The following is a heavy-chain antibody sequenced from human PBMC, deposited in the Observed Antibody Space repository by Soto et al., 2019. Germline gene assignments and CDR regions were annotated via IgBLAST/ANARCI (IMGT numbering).Heavy chain of an antibody. Sequence: ASVKVSCKVSGYTLTELSMHWVRQAPGKGLEWMGGFDPEDGETIYAQKFQGRVTMTEDTSTDTAYMELSSLRSEDTAVYYCATGRDTRDAFDIWGQGTMVTVSS. V-gene: IGHV1-24*01. D-gene: IGHD2-2*02. J-gene: IGHJ3*02. CDR3: ATGRDTRDAFDI. CDR1: GYTLTELS. CDR2: FDPEDGET.